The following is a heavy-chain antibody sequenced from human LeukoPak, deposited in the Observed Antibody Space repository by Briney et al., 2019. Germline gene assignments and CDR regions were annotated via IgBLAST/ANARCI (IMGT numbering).Heavy chain of an antibody. D-gene: IGHD3-10*01. V-gene: IGHV1-18*01. CDR1: GYTFTSYG. CDR3: ARDAWFGELFRFDY. J-gene: IGHJ4*02. CDR2: SSAYNGNT. Sequence: ASVKVSCKASGYTFTSYGISWVRQAPGQGLEWRGWSSAYNGNTNYAQKLQGRVTMTTDTSTSTAYMELRSLRSDDTAVYYCARDAWFGELFRFDYWGQGTLVTVSS.